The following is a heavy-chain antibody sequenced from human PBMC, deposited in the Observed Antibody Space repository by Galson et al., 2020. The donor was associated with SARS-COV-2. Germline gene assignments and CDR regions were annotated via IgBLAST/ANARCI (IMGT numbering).Heavy chain of an antibody. J-gene: IGHJ2*01. CDR2: IYPGDSDT. CDR3: ARALLYNGNYYWYFDL. D-gene: IGHD1-26*01. Sequence: GESLKISCTGSGYDFSGQWIAWVRRMSGKGLEWMGVIYPGDSDTKYSPSFQGQVTISADKSIRTAYLQWSSLKASDTAIYYCARALLYNGNYYWYFDLWGRGTRVTVSS. V-gene: IGHV5-51*01. CDR1: GYDFSGQW.